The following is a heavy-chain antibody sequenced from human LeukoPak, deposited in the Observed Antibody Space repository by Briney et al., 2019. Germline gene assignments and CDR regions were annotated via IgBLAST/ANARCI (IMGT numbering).Heavy chain of an antibody. CDR2: ISGSGGST. D-gene: IGHD4-17*01. CDR1: GFTFSSYG. J-gene: IGHJ4*02. Sequence: GGSLRLSCAASGFTFSSYGMSWVRQAPGKGLEWVSAISGSGGSTYYADSVKGRFTISRDNSKNTLYLQMNSLRAEDTAVYYCATSYGDYFDYWGQGTLVTVSS. V-gene: IGHV3-23*01. CDR3: ATSYGDYFDY.